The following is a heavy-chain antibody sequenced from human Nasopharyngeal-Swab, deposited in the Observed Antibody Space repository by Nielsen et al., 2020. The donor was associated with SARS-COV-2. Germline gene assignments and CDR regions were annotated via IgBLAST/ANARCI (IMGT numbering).Heavy chain of an antibody. CDR3: ARTGADDYGDNYGS. CDR1: GYTFTSYY. D-gene: IGHD4-17*01. Sequence: ASVKVSCKASGYTFTSYYMHWVRQAPGQGLEWMGRINPNSGGTNYAQKFQGRVTMTRDTSISTAYMELSRLRSDDTAVYYCARTGADDYGDNYGSWGQGTLVTVSS. CDR2: INPNSGGT. V-gene: IGHV1-2*06. J-gene: IGHJ4*02.